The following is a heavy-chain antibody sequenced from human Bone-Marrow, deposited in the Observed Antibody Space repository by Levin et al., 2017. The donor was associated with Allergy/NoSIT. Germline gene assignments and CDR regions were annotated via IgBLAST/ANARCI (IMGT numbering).Heavy chain of an antibody. D-gene: IGHD4-17*01. V-gene: IGHV4-61*02. CDR2: AYTSET. Sequence: PSETLSLTCTVSGGSISSGSYYWSWIRQPAGKGLEWIGRAYTSETSYNPSLKSRVTISADTSKNQVSLTLRSVTAADTAVYYCARGNAATVTDGFDVWGQGTMVIVSS. CDR3: ARGNAATVTDGFDV. J-gene: IGHJ3*01. CDR1: GGSISSGSYY.